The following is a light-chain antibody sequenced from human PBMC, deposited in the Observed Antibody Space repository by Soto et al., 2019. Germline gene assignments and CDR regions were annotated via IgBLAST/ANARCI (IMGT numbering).Light chain of an antibody. CDR3: SSYAGRNNFGV. Sequence: QSALTQPPSASGSPGQSVTISCTGTSSDVGGYNYVSWYQQYPGKAPKLMIYEVNKRPSGVPDRFSGSKSGNTASLTVAGLQAEDEADYYCSSYAGRNNFGVFGGGTKVTVL. CDR2: EVN. J-gene: IGLJ3*02. V-gene: IGLV2-8*01. CDR1: SSDVGGYNY.